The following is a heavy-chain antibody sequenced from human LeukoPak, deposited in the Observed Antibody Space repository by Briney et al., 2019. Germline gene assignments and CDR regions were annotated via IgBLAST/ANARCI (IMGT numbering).Heavy chain of an antibody. CDR1: GFTFSSYG. Sequence: GGSLRLSCAASGFTFSSYGMSWVRQAPGKGLEWVSSISGNGGNTYYTDSVRGRFTISRDNSKNTLYLQMNSLRAEDTAVYYCAKAPSIWYFDLWGRGTLVTVSS. V-gene: IGHV3-23*01. CDR2: ISGNGGNT. J-gene: IGHJ2*01. CDR3: AKAPSIWYFDL.